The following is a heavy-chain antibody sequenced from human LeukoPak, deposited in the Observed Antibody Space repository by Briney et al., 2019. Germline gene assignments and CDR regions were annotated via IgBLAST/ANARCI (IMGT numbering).Heavy chain of an antibody. CDR3: AREGTRYCSSTTCWASY. CDR2: ISSSSSYI. D-gene: IGHD2-2*01. V-gene: IGHV3-21*01. J-gene: IGHJ4*02. CDR1: GFTFSSYS. Sequence: GGSLRLSCAASGFTFSSYSMNWVRQAPGKGLEWVSSISSSSSYIYYADSVKGRFTISRDNARNSLYLQMNSLRAEDTAVYYCAREGTRYCSSTTCWASYWGQGSLVTVSS.